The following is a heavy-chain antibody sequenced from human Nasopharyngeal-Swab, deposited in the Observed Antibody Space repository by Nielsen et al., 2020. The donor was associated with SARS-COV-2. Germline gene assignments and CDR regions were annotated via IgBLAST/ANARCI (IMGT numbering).Heavy chain of an antibody. J-gene: IGHJ4*02. CDR1: GFTFSSYW. D-gene: IGHD4-17*01. Sequence: GESLKISCAASGFTFSSYWMHWVRQAPGKGLVWVSRINSDGSSTSYADSVKGRFTISRDNAKNTLYLQMSSLRAEDTAVYYCARGGLRGGFDYWGQGTLVTVSS. V-gene: IGHV3-74*01. CDR2: INSDGSST. CDR3: ARGGLRGGFDY.